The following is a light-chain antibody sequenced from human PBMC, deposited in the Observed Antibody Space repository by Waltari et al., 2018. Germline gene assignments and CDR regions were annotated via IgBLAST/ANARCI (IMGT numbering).Light chain of an antibody. CDR3: QSYDSSTRWV. CDR2: EDN. CDR1: SGSIASNY. J-gene: IGLJ3*02. Sequence: FMLTQPHSVSESPGKTVTISCTGSSGSIASNYVQWYQQRPGSAPTTVIYEDNQRPSGVPDRFSGSIDSSSNSASLTISGLKTEDEADYYCQSYDSSTRWVFGGGTKLTVL. V-gene: IGLV6-57*02.